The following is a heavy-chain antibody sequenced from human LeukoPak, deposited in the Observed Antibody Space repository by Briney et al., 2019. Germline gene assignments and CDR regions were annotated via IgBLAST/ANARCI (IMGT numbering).Heavy chain of an antibody. V-gene: IGHV1-69*06. Sequence: SVKVSRKASGGTFISYAISWVRQAPGQGLEWMGGIIPIFGTANYAQKFQGRVTITADKSTSTAYMELSSLRSEDTAVYYCARDYYGSGSYYSYWGQGTLVTVSS. D-gene: IGHD3-10*01. CDR2: IIPIFGTA. J-gene: IGHJ4*02. CDR1: GGTFISYA. CDR3: ARDYYGSGSYYSY.